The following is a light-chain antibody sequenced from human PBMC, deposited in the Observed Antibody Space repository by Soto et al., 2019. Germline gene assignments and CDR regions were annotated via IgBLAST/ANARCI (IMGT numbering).Light chain of an antibody. CDR1: QSVSSS. V-gene: IGKV3-15*01. Sequence: EIVMTQSPATLSVSPGERATLSCRASQSVSSSLAWFQQKPGQAPRLLIYAASARATGIAARLSGSGSGTECTLTISRLQSEDFAVYYCLQQKSWPFTFGQGTKLELK. J-gene: IGKJ2*01. CDR3: LQQKSWPFT. CDR2: AAS.